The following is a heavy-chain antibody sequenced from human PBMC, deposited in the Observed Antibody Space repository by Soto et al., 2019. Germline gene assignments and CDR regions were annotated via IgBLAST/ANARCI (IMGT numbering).Heavy chain of an antibody. CDR2: INPSGGST. D-gene: IGHD5-12*01. V-gene: IGHV1-46*01. CDR3: ARAPLQDIVATILDY. J-gene: IGHJ4*02. Sequence: ASVKVSCKASGYTSTSYYMHWVRQAPGQGLEWMGIINPSGGSTSYAQKFQGRVTMTRDTSTSTVYMELSSLRSEDTAVYYCARAPLQDIVATILDYWGQGTLVTVSS. CDR1: GYTSTSYY.